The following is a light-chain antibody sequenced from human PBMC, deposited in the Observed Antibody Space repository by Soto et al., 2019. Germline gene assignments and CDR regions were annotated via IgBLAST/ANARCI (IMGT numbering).Light chain of an antibody. CDR2: GAS. Sequence: EIVMTQSPATLSVSPGETATLSCRASQSVNSNLAWYQQKPGQAPRLLIYGASTRATDIPARFSGSGSGTEFTLTISSLQSEDFAVYYCQQYNKWPRWTCGQGTKVEIK. CDR3: QQYNKWPRWT. V-gene: IGKV3-15*01. CDR1: QSVNSN. J-gene: IGKJ1*01.